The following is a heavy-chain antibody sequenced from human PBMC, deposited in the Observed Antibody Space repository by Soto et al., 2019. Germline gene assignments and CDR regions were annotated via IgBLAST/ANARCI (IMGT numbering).Heavy chain of an antibody. CDR1: GFTFSSYW. CDR3: ARETYSSSSSLDY. Sequence: EVQLVESGGGLVQPGGSLRLSCAASGFTFSSYWMSWVRQAPGKGLEWVANIKQDGSEKYYVDSVKGRFTISRDNAKNSLYLKMNSLRAEDTAVYYCARETYSSSSSLDYWGQGTLVTVSS. CDR2: IKQDGSEK. V-gene: IGHV3-7*05. D-gene: IGHD6-6*01. J-gene: IGHJ4*02.